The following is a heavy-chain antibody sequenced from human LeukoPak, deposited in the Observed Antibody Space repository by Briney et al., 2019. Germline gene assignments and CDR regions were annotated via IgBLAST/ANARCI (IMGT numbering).Heavy chain of an antibody. Sequence: GASVKVSCKASGYTFTSYAISWVRQAPGQGLEWMGWINPNSGGTNYARKFQGRVTMTRDTSISTAYMELSRLRSDDTAVYYCARGVVAATWFWFDPWGQGTLVTVSS. CDR3: ARGVVAATWFWFDP. J-gene: IGHJ5*02. CDR1: GYTFTSYA. CDR2: INPNSGGT. V-gene: IGHV1-2*02. D-gene: IGHD2-15*01.